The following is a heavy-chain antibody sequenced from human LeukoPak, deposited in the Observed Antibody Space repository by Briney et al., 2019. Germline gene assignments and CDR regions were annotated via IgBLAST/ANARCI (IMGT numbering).Heavy chain of an antibody. J-gene: IGHJ6*02. CDR2: IYYTGST. CDR1: GGSISSYY. V-gene: IGHV4-59*08. CDR3: ARHRQYQLRSRGYYFAMDV. D-gene: IGHD2-2*01. Sequence: SETLSLTCTVPGGSISSYYWSWIRQPPGKGLEWIGYIYYTGSTNYNPSLKSRVTISVDTSKNQFSLKLSSVTAADTAVYYCARHRQYQLRSRGYYFAMDVWGQGTTVTVSS.